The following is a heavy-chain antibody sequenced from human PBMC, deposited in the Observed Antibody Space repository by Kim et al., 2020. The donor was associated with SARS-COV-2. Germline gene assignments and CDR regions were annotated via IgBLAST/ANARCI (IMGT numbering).Heavy chain of an antibody. CDR2: IYYSGST. D-gene: IGHD3-22*01. J-gene: IGHJ5*02. Sequence: SQTLSLTCTVSGGSVSSGSYYWSWIRQPPGKGLEWIGYIYYSGSTNYNPSLKSRVTISVDTSKNLFSLKLSSVTAADTAVYYCARAPPEYYYDSSGPRFDPWGQGTLVTVSS. CDR1: GGSVSSGSYY. V-gene: IGHV4-61*01. CDR3: ARAPPEYYYDSSGPRFDP.